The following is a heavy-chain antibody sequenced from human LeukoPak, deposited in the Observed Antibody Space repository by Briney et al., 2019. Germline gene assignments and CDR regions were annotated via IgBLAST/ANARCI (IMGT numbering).Heavy chain of an antibody. J-gene: IGHJ4*02. CDR1: GFTFSSYG. CDR2: IRYDGSDK. D-gene: IGHD4-17*01. V-gene: IGHV3-30*02. Sequence: GGSLRLSCAASGFTFSSYGMHWVRQAPGEGLEWVAFIRYDGSDKYYADSVKGRFAISRDNSKNTVYLQMNSLRTEDTAVYYCAKDLTTVTTQGDYWGQGTLVTVSS. CDR3: AKDLTTVTTQGDY.